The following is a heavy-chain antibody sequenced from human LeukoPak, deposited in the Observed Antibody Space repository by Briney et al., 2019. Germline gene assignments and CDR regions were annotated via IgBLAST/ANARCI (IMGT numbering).Heavy chain of an antibody. CDR1: GFTFSSYE. CDR3: AREQQTYSSGWYYYYYGMDV. Sequence: GGSLRLSCAASGFTFSSYEMNWVRQAPGKGLEWVSYISSSGSTIYYADSVKGRFTISRDNAKNSLYLQMNSLRAEDTAVYYCAREQQTYSSGWYYYYYGMDVWGQGTTVTVSS. D-gene: IGHD6-25*01. V-gene: IGHV3-48*03. CDR2: ISSSGSTI. J-gene: IGHJ6*02.